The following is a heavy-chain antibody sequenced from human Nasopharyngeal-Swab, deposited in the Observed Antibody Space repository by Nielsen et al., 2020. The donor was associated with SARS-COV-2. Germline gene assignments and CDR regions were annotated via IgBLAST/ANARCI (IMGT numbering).Heavy chain of an antibody. CDR1: GFTVSSNY. V-gene: IGHV3-66*01. Sequence: GGSLRLSCAASGFTVSSNYMSWVRQAPGKGLEWVSVIYSGGSTYYADSVKGRFTISRDNSKNTLYLQMSSLRAEDTAVYYCARETPTVTGSGFDYWGQGTLVTVSS. D-gene: IGHD4-17*01. CDR3: ARETPTVTGSGFDY. J-gene: IGHJ4*02. CDR2: IYSGGST.